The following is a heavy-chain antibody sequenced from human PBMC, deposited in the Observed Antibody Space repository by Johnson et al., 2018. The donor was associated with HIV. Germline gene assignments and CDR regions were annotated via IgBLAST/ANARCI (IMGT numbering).Heavy chain of an antibody. V-gene: IGHV3-30*04. D-gene: IGHD2-2*01. CDR3: ARGGIGYCSSTSCYFLGWGAFDI. J-gene: IGHJ3*02. CDR2: ISDDGTNK. Sequence: QVQLVESGGGVVQSGRSLSLSCAASGFTFSSYAMNWVRQSPGKGRAWVAVISDDGTNKYYADLKGRLTISRDHSKNTLYLKMNGLRADDTAVYYCARGGIGYCSSTSCYFLGWGAFDIWGQGTMVSVSS. CDR1: GFTFSSYA.